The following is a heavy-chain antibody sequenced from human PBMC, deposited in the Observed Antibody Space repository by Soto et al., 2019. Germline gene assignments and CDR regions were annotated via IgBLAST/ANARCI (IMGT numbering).Heavy chain of an antibody. CDR3: SRGGFVAGLYNAMDA. CDR1: GGTLSTNA. V-gene: IGHV1-69*06. Sequence: QVQLVQSGAAVKKPGSSVKGSCKASGGTLSTNAISWVRQAPGQGLEWMGAIIPMFGSPKYAQNFQGRVTINADNPTSTVYMELISLTYEDTAVYYCSRGGFVAGLYNAMDAWGQGTKVAVTS. D-gene: IGHD6-19*01. J-gene: IGHJ6*02. CDR2: IIPMFGSP.